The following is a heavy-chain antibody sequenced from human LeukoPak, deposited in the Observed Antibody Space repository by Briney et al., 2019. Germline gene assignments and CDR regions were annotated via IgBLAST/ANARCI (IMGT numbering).Heavy chain of an antibody. CDR1: GYSFTSYW. CDR3: ARWGDTAMVRNAFDI. V-gene: IGHV5-51*01. D-gene: IGHD5-18*01. CDR2: IYPGDSDT. Sequence: GESLKISCKGSGYSFTSYWIGWVRQLPGKGLEWMGIIYPGDSDTRYSPSFQGQVTISADKSLSTPYLQWSSLKASDTAMYYCARWGDTAMVRNAFDIWGQGTMVTVSS. J-gene: IGHJ3*02.